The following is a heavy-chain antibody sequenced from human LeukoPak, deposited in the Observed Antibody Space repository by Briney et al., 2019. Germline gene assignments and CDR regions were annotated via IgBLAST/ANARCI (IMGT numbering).Heavy chain of an antibody. CDR1: GDSVSSNSAA. D-gene: IGHD1-26*01. CDR2: TYYRSKWYN. CDR3: ARGLAGGSYQLPYYYMDV. J-gene: IGHJ6*03. V-gene: IGHV6-1*01. Sequence: SQTLSLTCAIPGDSVSSNSAAWNWIRQSPSRGLEWLGRTYYRSKWYNDYAVSVKSRITINPDTSKNQFSLQLNSVTPEDTAVYYCARGLAGGSYQLPYYYMDVWGKGTTVTVSS.